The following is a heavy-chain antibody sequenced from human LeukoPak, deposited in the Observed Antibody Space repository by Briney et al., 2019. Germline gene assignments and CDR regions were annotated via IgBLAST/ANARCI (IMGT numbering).Heavy chain of an antibody. Sequence: GSLRLSCAASGFTFSSYNKNWVRQAPGKGLEWVSSISSSSSYIYYADSVKGRFTISRDNAKNSLYLQMNSLRAEDTAVYYCARDKVGTTGYWGQGTLVTVSS. CDR3: ARDKVGTTGY. J-gene: IGHJ4*02. CDR2: ISSSSSYI. CDR1: GFTFSSYN. V-gene: IGHV3-21*01. D-gene: IGHD1-1*01.